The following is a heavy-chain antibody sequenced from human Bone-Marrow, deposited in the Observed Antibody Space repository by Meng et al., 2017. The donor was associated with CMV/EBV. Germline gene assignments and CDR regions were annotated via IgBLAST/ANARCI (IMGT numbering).Heavy chain of an antibody. CDR1: GGSFSGYY. V-gene: IGHV4-34*01. J-gene: IGHJ6*02. Sequence: GSLRLSCAVYGGSFSGYYWSWIRQPPGKGLEWIGSIYYSGSTYYNPSLKSRVTISVDTSKNQFSLKLSSVTAADTAVYYCARVGLDFWSGYYSYYYGMDVWGQGTTVTVSS. CDR2: IYYSGST. D-gene: IGHD3-3*01. CDR3: ARVGLDFWSGYYSYYYGMDV.